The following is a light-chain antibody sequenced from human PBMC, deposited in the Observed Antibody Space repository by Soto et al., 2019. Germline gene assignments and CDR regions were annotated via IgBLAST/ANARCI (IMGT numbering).Light chain of an antibody. J-gene: IGKJ4*01. CDR3: QQYCCSPLT. Sequence: EHLFTQSPGPPSFSPGERATPSCRASQSVSSSYLAWYQQKPGQAPRLLIYRTSTRATGIPDRFSGSGSGTDFTLTIRKLEPEDFAVYYCQQYCCSPLTFGGGTKVDIK. CDR2: RTS. CDR1: QSVSSSY. V-gene: IGKV3-20*01.